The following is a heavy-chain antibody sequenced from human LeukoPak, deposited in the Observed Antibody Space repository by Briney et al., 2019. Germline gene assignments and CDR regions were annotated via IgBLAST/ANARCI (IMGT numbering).Heavy chain of an antibody. CDR3: ARSRGVVAAASFQH. J-gene: IGHJ1*01. CDR2: INAGNGNT. V-gene: IGHV1-3*01. Sequence: ASVKVSCKASGGTFSSYAMHWVRQAPGQRLEWMGWINAGNGNTKYSQKFQGRVTITRDTSASTAYMELSGLRSEDTAVYYCARSRGVVAAASFQHWGQGTLVTVSS. CDR1: GGTFSSYA. D-gene: IGHD2-15*01.